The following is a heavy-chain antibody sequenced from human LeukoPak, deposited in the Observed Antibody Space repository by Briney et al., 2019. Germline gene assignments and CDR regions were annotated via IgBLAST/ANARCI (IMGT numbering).Heavy chain of an antibody. J-gene: IGHJ4*02. CDR1: GFTLSNYA. D-gene: IGHD3-10*01. Sequence: GGSLRLSCAASGFTLSNYAMTWVRQAPGKGLQWVSTISVSGDKTYYADSVKGRFTISRDTSKSTLYLQMNSLKDEDTAVYYCAKYGSGTYYNGLYWGQGTLVTVSS. CDR2: ISVSGDKT. CDR3: AKYGSGTYYNGLY. V-gene: IGHV3-23*01.